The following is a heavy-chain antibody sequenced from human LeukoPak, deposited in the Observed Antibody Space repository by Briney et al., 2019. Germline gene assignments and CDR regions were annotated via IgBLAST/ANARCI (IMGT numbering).Heavy chain of an antibody. CDR1: GFTFSCYA. V-gene: IGHV3-30*01. CDR2: ISYDGSNK. Sequence: GGSLRLTCAASGFTFSCYAMHWVRHAPGKGLEWVAVISYDGSNKYYADSVKGRFTISRDNSKNTLYLQMNSLRAEDTAAYYCARVLSRGDYWGQGTLVTVSS. J-gene: IGHJ4*02. CDR3: ARVLSRGDY.